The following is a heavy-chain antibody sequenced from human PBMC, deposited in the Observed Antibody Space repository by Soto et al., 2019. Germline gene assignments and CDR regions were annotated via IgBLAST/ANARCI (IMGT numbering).Heavy chain of an antibody. CDR2: IRSKTSGGTT. CDR1: GFTLSNAW. CDR3: TTDSLFTGVLVRFDF. J-gene: IGHJ4*01. D-gene: IGHD2-8*02. V-gene: IGHV3-15*07. Sequence: EVRLVESGGSLVEPGGSLRLSCAASGFTLSNAWINWVRQAPGKGLEWVGSIRSKTSGGTTDFAAPVKGRFAISRDDSKDMVYLQMNSLRTEDTAVYYCTTDSLFTGVLVRFDFWGHGTLVTVSS.